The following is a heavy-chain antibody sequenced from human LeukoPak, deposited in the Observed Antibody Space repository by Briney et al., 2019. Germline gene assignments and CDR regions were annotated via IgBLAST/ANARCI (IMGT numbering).Heavy chain of an antibody. CDR3: ARGASTSPPY. V-gene: IGHV1-2*02. CDR2: INPDSGGT. Sequence: ASVTVSCKASGYTFTGYYMHWVRQAPAQGLEWMGWINPDSGGTNFAENFQGRVTLTRDTSANTAYMELSRLRFDDTAVYYCARGASTSPPYWGQGTLVTVSS. J-gene: IGHJ4*02. CDR1: GYTFTGYY. D-gene: IGHD2-2*01.